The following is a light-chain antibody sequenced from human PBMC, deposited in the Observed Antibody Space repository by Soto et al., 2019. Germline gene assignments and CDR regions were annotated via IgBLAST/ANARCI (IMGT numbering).Light chain of an antibody. J-gene: IGLJ1*01. CDR3: TSYTSSSTYV. Sequence: QSVLTQPASVSGSPGQSITISCTGTSSDVGGYNYVSWDQQHPGKAPKLMIYEVSNRPSGVSNRFSGSKSGNTASLTISGLQAEDEADYYCTSYTSSSTYVFGTGNKVTVL. CDR1: SSDVGGYNY. CDR2: EVS. V-gene: IGLV2-14*01.